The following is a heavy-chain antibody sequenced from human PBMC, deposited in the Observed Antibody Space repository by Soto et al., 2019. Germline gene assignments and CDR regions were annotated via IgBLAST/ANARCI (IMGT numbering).Heavy chain of an antibody. CDR1: GFSLSTSGVG. CDR3: AHAPGWFGERAFDY. CDR2: IYWDDDK. V-gene: IGHV2-5*02. D-gene: IGHD3-10*01. J-gene: IGHJ4*02. Sequence: QITLKESGPTLVKPTQTLTLTCTFSGFSLSTSGVGVGWIRQPPGKALEWLALIYWDDDKRYSPSLKSRLTIXKXTXXNQVVLTMTNMDPVDTATYYCAHAPGWFGERAFDYWGQGTLVTVSS.